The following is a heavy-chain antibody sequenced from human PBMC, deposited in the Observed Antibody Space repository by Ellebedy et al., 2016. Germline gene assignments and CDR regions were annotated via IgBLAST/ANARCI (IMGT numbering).Heavy chain of an antibody. V-gene: IGHV3-48*04. J-gene: IGHJ3*02. CDR1: GFSFSSSA. CDR3: ARGRNHAFDM. CDR2: ISSTSTI. Sequence: GESLKISXAASGFSFSSSAMNWVRQAPGKGLEWFAFISSTSTIYYADSVKGRFTISRDNAKNALYLQMNSLRAEDTAVYYCARGRNHAFDMWGQGTLVTVSS.